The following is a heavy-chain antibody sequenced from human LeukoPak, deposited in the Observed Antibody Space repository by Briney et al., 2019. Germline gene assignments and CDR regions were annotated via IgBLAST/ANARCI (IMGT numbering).Heavy chain of an antibody. J-gene: IGHJ5*02. CDR2: INPNSGGT. D-gene: IGHD4-17*01. CDR3: ARDYGDYGDLNWFDP. V-gene: IGHV1-2*02. Sequence: GASVKVSCKASGYTFTGYYMHWVRQAPGQGLEWMGWINPNSGGTNYAQKFQGRVTMTRDTSISTAYMELSRLRSDDTAVYYCARDYGDYGDLNWFDPWGRGTLVTVSS. CDR1: GYTFTGYY.